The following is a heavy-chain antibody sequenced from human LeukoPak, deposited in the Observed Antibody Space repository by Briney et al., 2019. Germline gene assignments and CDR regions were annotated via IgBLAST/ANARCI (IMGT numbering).Heavy chain of an antibody. D-gene: IGHD2-8*02. Sequence: GGSLRLSCAASGFTFSNAWMSWVRQAPGKGLEWVGRIKSKTDGGTTDYAAPVKGRFTISRDDSKNTLYLQMNSLRAEDTAVYYCAATGETNAFDIWGQGTMVTVSS. CDR2: IKSKTDGGTT. V-gene: IGHV3-15*01. CDR1: GFTFSNAW. CDR3: AATGETNAFDI. J-gene: IGHJ3*02.